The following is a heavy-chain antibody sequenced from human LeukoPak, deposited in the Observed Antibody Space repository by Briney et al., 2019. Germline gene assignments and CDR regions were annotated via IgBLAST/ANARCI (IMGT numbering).Heavy chain of an antibody. CDR2: IREDGTET. D-gene: IGHD5-24*01. Sequence: GGSLRLSCAASGFMFSSNWMSWVRLAPGKGLEWVANIREDGTETYYVDSVKGRFTISRDNAKNSLYLQMNSLRVEDTAVYYCAKEGRSLQTYWGQGTLVTVSS. J-gene: IGHJ4*02. V-gene: IGHV3-7*03. CDR3: AKEGRSLQTY. CDR1: GFMFSSNW.